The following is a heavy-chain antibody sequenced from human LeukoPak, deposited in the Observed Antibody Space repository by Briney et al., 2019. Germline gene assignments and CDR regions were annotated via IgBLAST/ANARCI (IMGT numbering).Heavy chain of an antibody. D-gene: IGHD3-22*01. CDR3: ARDSDHYYDSSGWWFDY. J-gene: IGHJ4*02. V-gene: IGHV1-18*01. CDR2: ISAYNGNT. CDR1: GYTFTSYG. Sequence: GASVKVSCKASGYTFTSYGISWVRQAPGQGLEWMGWISAYNGNTNYAQKLQGRVTMTTDTFTSTAYMELRSLRSDDTAVYYCARDSDHYYDSSGWWFDYWGQGTLVTVSS.